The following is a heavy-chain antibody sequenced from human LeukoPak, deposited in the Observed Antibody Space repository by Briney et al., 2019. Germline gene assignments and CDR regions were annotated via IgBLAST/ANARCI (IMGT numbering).Heavy chain of an antibody. Sequence: GGSLRLSCAASGFTFSSYSMNWVRQAPGKGLEGVSSISSSSYIYYSDAVKGRFTISRDNAKNSLYLQMNSLRAEDTAVYYCARGHYDILTGYYNTYYFDYWGQGTPVTVSS. CDR1: GFTFSSYS. CDR3: ARGHYDILTGYYNTYYFDY. V-gene: IGHV3-21*01. J-gene: IGHJ4*02. D-gene: IGHD3-9*01. CDR2: ISSSSYI.